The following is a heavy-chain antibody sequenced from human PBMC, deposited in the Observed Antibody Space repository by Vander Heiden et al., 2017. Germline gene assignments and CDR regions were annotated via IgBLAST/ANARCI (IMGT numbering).Heavy chain of an antibody. Sequence: QVQLVQSGAEVKKPGASVKVSCKASGYTFAGYYIHWVRQAPGQDREWMGWINPNTGTTNYAQKFEGRVTMTTDTSINAAYMELSRLISDDTAVYYCARSVTGWNPVDDYWGQGTLVTGSS. D-gene: IGHD1-1*01. CDR2: INPNTGTT. CDR3: ARSVTGWNPVDDY. V-gene: IGHV1-2*02. J-gene: IGHJ4*02. CDR1: GYTFAGYY.